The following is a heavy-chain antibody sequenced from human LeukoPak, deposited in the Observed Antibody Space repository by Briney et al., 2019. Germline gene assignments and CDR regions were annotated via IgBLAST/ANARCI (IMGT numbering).Heavy chain of an antibody. J-gene: IGHJ4*02. V-gene: IGHV4-59*08. Sequence: SETLSLTRTVSGGSINSYFWSWIRRPPGKGLEWIGYIYYSGSTNYNPSLRSRVTISVDTSKSQFSLKLNSVTAADTAVYYCARGRDGYRTAFDYWGQGALVTVSS. CDR2: IYYSGST. CDR1: GGSINSYF. CDR3: ARGRDGYRTAFDY. D-gene: IGHD5-24*01.